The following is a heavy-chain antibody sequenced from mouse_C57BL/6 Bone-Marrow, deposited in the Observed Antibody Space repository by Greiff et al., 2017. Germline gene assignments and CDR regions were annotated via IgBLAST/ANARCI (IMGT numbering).Heavy chain of an antibody. Sequence: DVHLVESGGGLVKPGGSLKLSCAASGFTFSDYGMHWVRQAPEKGLEWVAYISSGSSTIYYADTVKGRFTISRDNDKNTLFLQMTSLRSEDTAMYYCAREDYYGSSFFDYWGQGTTLTVSS. CDR1: GFTFSDYG. CDR3: AREDYYGSSFFDY. V-gene: IGHV5-17*01. D-gene: IGHD1-1*01. J-gene: IGHJ2*01. CDR2: ISSGSSTI.